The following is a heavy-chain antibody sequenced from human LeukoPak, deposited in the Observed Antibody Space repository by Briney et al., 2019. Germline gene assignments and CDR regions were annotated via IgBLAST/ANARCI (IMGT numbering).Heavy chain of an antibody. CDR2: ISSSSSYI. J-gene: IGHJ4*02. D-gene: IGHD3-10*01. V-gene: IGHV3-21*01. Sequence: PGGSLRLSCAASGFTFSSYSMNWVRQAPGKGLEWVSSISSSSSYIYYADSVKGRFTISRDNAKNSLYLQMNSLRAEDTAVYYCARDAPYGSGSYIPGGYWGQGTLVTVSS. CDR3: ARDAPYGSGSYIPGGY. CDR1: GFTFSSYS.